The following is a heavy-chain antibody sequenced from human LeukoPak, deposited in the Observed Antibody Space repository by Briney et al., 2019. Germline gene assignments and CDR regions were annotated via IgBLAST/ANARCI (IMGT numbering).Heavy chain of an antibody. D-gene: IGHD1-26*01. J-gene: IGHJ5*02. CDR3: ARGDSGSYSSWFDP. CDR2: INPSSGGT. V-gene: IGHV1-2*02. Sequence: PAASVKVSCKASGYTFTGYYMHWVRQAPGQGLEWMGWINPSSGGTNYAQKFQGRVTMTRDTSISTAYMELSRLRSDDTAVYYCARGDSGSYSSWFDPWGQGTLVTVSS. CDR1: GYTFTGYY.